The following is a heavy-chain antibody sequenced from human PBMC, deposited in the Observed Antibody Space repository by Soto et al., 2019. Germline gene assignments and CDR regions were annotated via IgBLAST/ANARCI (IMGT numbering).Heavy chain of an antibody. CDR3: ASSSSGWYGPTFDY. CDR1: GGSISSYY. CDR2: FYYSGST. Sequence: SETLSLTCTVSGGSISSYYWSWIRQPPGKVLEWFGYFYYSGSTNYTPSLKSRVTISVDTSKNQFSLKLSFVPAADTAVYYCASSSSGWYGPTFDYWGQGTPVTVSS. V-gene: IGHV4-59*08. D-gene: IGHD6-19*01. J-gene: IGHJ4*02.